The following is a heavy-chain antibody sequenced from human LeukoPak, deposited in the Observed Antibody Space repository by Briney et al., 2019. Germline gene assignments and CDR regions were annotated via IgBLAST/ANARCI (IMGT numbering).Heavy chain of an antibody. D-gene: IGHD3-10*01. CDR2: IWYDGYNK. J-gene: IGHJ4*02. Sequence: PGGSLRLSCAASGFIFSNYGMHWVCQAPGKGLEWVAGIWYDGYNKFYADSAKGRFTISRDNSKNTLYLQMSSLRAEDTALYYCARVSHYGSGYYYTLAYWGQGTLVTVSS. CDR1: GFIFSNYG. CDR3: ARVSHYGSGYYYTLAY. V-gene: IGHV3-33*01.